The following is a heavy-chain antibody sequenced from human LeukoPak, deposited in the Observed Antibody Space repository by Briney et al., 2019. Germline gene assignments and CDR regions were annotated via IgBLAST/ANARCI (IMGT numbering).Heavy chain of an antibody. CDR3: AKDGTSYYYIYY. Sequence: GGSLRLSCTASGFTFGDYAMSWVRQAPGKGLEWVSGISPSGDITYYADSVKGRFTISRDNSKNTLYLQMNSLRGDDTAVYYCAKDGTSYYYIYYWGQGTLVTVSS. D-gene: IGHD2/OR15-2a*01. CDR2: ISPSGDIT. CDR1: GFTFGDYA. V-gene: IGHV3-23*01. J-gene: IGHJ4*02.